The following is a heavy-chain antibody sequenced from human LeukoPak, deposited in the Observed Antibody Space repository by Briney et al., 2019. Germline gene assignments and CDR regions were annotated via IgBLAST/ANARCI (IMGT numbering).Heavy chain of an antibody. J-gene: IGHJ4*02. CDR2: ISGGGGST. CDR3: AKGGKWDVTPFDY. Sequence: GGSLRLSCAASGFTFSTTAMSWVRQAPGKGLEWVSAISGGGGSTYYADSVKGRFTISRRNSKNTLYLQVNSLRAEDTAVYYCAKGGKWDVTPFDYWGQGTLVTVSS. V-gene: IGHV3-23*01. D-gene: IGHD1-26*01. CDR1: GFTFSTTA.